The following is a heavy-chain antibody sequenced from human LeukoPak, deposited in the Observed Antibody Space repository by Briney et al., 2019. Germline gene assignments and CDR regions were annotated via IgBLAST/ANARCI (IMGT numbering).Heavy chain of an antibody. CDR2: ISYDGSNK. V-gene: IGHV3-30*03. J-gene: IGHJ4*02. Sequence: PGRSLRLSCAASGFTFSSYGMRWVRQAPGKGLEWVAVISYDGSNKYYADSVKGRFTISRDNSKNTLYLQMNSLRAEDTAVYYCRMDYSSSDYWGQGTLVTVSS. CDR1: GFTFSSYG. D-gene: IGHD6-6*01. CDR3: RMDYSSSDY.